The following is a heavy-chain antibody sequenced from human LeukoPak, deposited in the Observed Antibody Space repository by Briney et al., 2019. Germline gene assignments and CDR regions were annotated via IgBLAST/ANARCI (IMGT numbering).Heavy chain of an antibody. Sequence: PSETLSLTCTVSGGSISSYYWSWIRQPAGKGLEWIGRIYTSGSTNYNPSLKSRVTMSVDTSKNQFSLKLSSVTAADTAVYYCARVGLTRRKVAGNNYFDYWGQGTLVTVSS. CDR2: IYTSGST. D-gene: IGHD6-19*01. CDR3: ARVGLTRRKVAGNNYFDY. V-gene: IGHV4-4*07. J-gene: IGHJ4*02. CDR1: GGSISSYY.